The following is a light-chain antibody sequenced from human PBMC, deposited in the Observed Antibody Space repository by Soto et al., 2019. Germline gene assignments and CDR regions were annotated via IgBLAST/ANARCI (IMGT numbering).Light chain of an antibody. V-gene: IGLV2-14*01. CDR3: CSYALGSTLV. CDR2: DVN. CDR1: SSDVGGYNY. J-gene: IGLJ2*01. Sequence: QSALTQPASVSGSPGQSITISCTGTSSDVGGYNYVSWYQHHPGKAPKLLIYDVNNRPSGVSDRFSGSKSGNTASLTISGLQTEDEADYYCCSYALGSTLVFGGGTKLTVL.